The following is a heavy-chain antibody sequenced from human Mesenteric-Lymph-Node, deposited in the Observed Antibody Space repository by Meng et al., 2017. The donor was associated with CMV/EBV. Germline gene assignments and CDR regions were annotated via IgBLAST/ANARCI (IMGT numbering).Heavy chain of an antibody. V-gene: IGHV3-23*01. J-gene: IGHJ4*02. CDR3: AKENQMGGIAAV. CDR1: GFTFSSSA. Sequence: GGSLRLSCVASGFTFSSSAMSWVRQAPGKGLEWVSAISGSGDNTYYGDSMRGRVTISRDNSKNTVYLQMNSLRVEDTAVYYCAKENQMGGIAAVWGQGTLVTVSS. CDR2: ISGSGDNT. D-gene: IGHD6-13*01.